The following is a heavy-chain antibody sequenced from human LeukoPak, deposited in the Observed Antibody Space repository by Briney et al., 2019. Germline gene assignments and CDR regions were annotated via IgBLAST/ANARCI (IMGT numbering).Heavy chain of an antibody. V-gene: IGHV4-39*07. J-gene: IGHJ4*02. D-gene: IGHD3-10*02. CDR2: IYYSGNA. CDR3: ARGTMFPYYFDY. Sequence: SETLSLTCTVSGGSIRSPTHYWGWIRQPPGKGLEWVASIYYSGNAYYNPPLMSRVTISIDTSKNQFSLNLSSVTAADTAVYYCARGTMFPYYFDYWGQGTLVTVSS. CDR1: GGSIRSPTHY.